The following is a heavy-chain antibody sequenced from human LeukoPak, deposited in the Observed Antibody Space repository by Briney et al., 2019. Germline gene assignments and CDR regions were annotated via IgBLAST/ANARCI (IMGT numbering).Heavy chain of an antibody. D-gene: IGHD5-18*01. V-gene: IGHV3-30*04. CDR3: ARAGGVPAEDTAMVYAFDI. CDR2: ISYDGSNK. Sequence: GGFLRLSCAASGFTFSSYAMHWVRQAPGKGLEWVAVISYDGSNKYYADSVKGRFTISRDNSKNTLYLQMNSLRAEDTAVYYCARAGGVPAEDTAMVYAFDIWGQGTMVTVSS. J-gene: IGHJ3*02. CDR1: GFTFSSYA.